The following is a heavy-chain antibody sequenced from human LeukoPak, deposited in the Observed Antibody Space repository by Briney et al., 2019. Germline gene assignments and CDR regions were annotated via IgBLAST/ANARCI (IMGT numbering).Heavy chain of an antibody. V-gene: IGHV1-24*01. CDR1: GYTLTELS. Sequence: ASAKVSCKVSGYTLTELSMHWVRQAPGKGLEWMGGFDPEDGETIYAQKFQGRVTMTEDTSTDTAYMELSSLRSEDTAVYYCATGSLGCSGGSCYEGDYWGQGTLVTVSS. CDR2: FDPEDGET. J-gene: IGHJ4*02. D-gene: IGHD2-15*01. CDR3: ATGSLGCSGGSCYEGDY.